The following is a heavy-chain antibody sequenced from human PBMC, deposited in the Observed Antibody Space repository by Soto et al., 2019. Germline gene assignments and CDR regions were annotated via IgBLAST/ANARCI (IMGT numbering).Heavy chain of an antibody. J-gene: IGHJ5*02. CDR2: INPNSGVT. CDR3: PRGIRLRGGWFDP. V-gene: IGHV1-2*02. D-gene: IGHD4-17*01. Sequence: ASVKVSCKASGYTFTGYYIHLVRQSPGQGLEWMGGINPNSGVTNYAQKFQGRVTMTRETSISTAYMELSRLRSDDTAVYYCPRGIRLRGGWFDPWDQGTPVTVCS. CDR1: GYTFTGYY.